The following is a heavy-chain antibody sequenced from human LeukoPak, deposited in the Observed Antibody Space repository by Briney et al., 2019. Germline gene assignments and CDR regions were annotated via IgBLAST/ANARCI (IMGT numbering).Heavy chain of an antibody. V-gene: IGHV6-1*01. CDR1: GDSVSSNSAA. CDR2: TYYRSKWYN. D-gene: IGHD2-15*01. J-gene: IGHJ3*02. Sequence: SQTLSLTCAISGDSVSSNSAAWNWIRQSPSRGLEWLGRTYYRSKWYNDYAVSVKSRITTNPDTSKNQFSLQLNSVTPEDTAVYYCARATRDIVVVVAAKGVAFDIWGQGTMVTVSS. CDR3: ARATRDIVVVVAAKGVAFDI.